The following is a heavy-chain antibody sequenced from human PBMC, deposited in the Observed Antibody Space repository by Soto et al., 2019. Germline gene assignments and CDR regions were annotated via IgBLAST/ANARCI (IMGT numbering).Heavy chain of an antibody. Sequence: EVQLVQSGAEVKKPGESLKISCKGSGYIFTDYWIGWVRQMPGEGLEWMGIIFPADSDTRYSPSFQGQVTISADKSVTTAYLQWSSLKASDTAMYYCAVRTSGISPAVEYWGQGTQVTVSS. D-gene: IGHD6-13*01. V-gene: IGHV5-51*01. CDR2: IFPADSDT. CDR3: AVRTSGISPAVEY. CDR1: GYIFTDYW. J-gene: IGHJ4*02.